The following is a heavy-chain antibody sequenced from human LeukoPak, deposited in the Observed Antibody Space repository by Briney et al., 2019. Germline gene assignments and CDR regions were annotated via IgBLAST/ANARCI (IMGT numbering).Heavy chain of an antibody. D-gene: IGHD6-13*01. CDR1: GGTFNSYA. Sequence: SVKVSCKASGGTFNSYAINWVRQAPGQGLEWMGRICPIFGTANYAQKFQGRVTVTTDESTNTAYMELSSLRPEDTAMYYCARDRGERDSSWSLPAHGFDIWGQGTMVTVTS. J-gene: IGHJ3*02. V-gene: IGHV1-69*05. CDR3: ARDRGERDSSWSLPAHGFDI. CDR2: ICPIFGTA.